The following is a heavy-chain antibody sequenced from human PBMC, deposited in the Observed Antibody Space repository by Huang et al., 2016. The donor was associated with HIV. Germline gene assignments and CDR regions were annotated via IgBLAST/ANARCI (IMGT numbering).Heavy chain of an antibody. J-gene: IGHJ4*01. CDR1: GGSISSHY. D-gene: IGHD2-15*01. CDR2: IYYSGDS. CDR3: ARDRRHCSGGSCYYSDY. Sequence: QVQLQESGPGLVKPSETLSLTCSVSGGSISSHYWSWIRQPPGKGLEWIGSIYYSGDSNYSPTRKSRVFISVDTSRNQFALKRSAVTAADTAVYYCARDRRHCSGGSCYYSDYWGHGTLVTVSS. V-gene: IGHV4-59*11.